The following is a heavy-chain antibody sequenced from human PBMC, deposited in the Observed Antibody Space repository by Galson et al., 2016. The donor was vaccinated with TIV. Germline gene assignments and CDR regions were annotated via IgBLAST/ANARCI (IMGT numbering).Heavy chain of an antibody. CDR2: ILPIVGIT. Sequence: SVKVSCKASGGTLSRHTISWVRQAPGQGLEWMGRILPIVGITNYAPKWQGRVTFIADRFTSTVPMEWSGLTSDDTAVYYCATETGSSGMDVWDQGTTVTVSS. D-gene: IGHD3-10*01. CDR1: GGTLSRHT. V-gene: IGHV1-69*02. J-gene: IGHJ6*02. CDR3: ATETGSSGMDV.